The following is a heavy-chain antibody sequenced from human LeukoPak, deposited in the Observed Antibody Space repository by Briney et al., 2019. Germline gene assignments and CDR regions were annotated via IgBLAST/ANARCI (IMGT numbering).Heavy chain of an antibody. V-gene: IGHV3-21*01. CDR2: ISSSSSYI. Sequence: GGSLRLSCAASGFTFSSYSMNWVRQAPGKGLEWVSSISSSSSYIYYADSVKGRFTISRDNAKNSLYLQMNSLRAEDTAVYYCVRDLERGYVVVTAIQDYYYYGMDVWGQGTTVTVSS. CDR3: VRDLERGYVVVTAIQDYYYYGMDV. CDR1: GFTFSSYS. D-gene: IGHD2-21*02. J-gene: IGHJ6*02.